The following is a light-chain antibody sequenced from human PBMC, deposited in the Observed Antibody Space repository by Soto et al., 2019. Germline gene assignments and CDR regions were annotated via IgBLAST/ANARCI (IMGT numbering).Light chain of an antibody. J-gene: IGKJ1*01. V-gene: IGKV1-39*01. CDR2: AAS. Sequence: DIQMTQSPSSLSASVGDRVTITCRASQSINNYVNWYQQRPGRAPKLLIYAASSLQSGVPSRFSGSGSGTDFTLTIRSLQSEDFATYYCQQTYTSPRTFGQGTKVEVK. CDR1: QSINNY. CDR3: QQTYTSPRT.